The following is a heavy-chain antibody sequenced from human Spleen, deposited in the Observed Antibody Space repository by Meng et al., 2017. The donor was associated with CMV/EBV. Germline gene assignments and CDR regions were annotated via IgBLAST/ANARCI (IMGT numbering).Heavy chain of an antibody. CDR1: GASISNYY. Sequence: GSLRLSCTVSGASISNYYWSWIRQPPGKGLEWIGYIYYSGSTNDNPSVRSRITMSVDTSKNQFSLKLSSVTAADTAVYYCARVPIVVVPAAIPWFDPWGQGILVTVSS. CDR2: IYYSGST. J-gene: IGHJ5*02. CDR3: ARVPIVVVPAAIPWFDP. V-gene: IGHV4-59*01. D-gene: IGHD2-15*01.